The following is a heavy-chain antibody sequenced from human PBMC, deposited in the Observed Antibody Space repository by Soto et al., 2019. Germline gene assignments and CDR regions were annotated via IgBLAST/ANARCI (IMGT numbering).Heavy chain of an antibody. CDR3: ARRGRWLQFRGSGFDI. CDR2: IIHGGNT. D-gene: IGHD5-12*01. V-gene: IGHV4-34*12. J-gene: IGHJ3*02. CDR1: GGSFSPFS. Sequence: QVQVQQWGAGLLKPSETLSLTCAVYGGSFSPFSWSWLRQPPGKGLEWIGEIIHGGNTNYNPSLKSRVTISVDTSQNQFSLKLTSLTAADTAGYYCARRGRWLQFRGSGFDIWGQGTMVTVSS.